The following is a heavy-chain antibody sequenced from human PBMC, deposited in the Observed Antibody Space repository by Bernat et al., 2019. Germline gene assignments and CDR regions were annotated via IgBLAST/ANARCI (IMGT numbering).Heavy chain of an antibody. D-gene: IGHD1-1*01. CDR3: ARDFLGTRMLPGASDI. CDR1: GFSFSGYG. CDR2: IWSGGSNK. V-gene: IGHV3-33*01. J-gene: IGHJ3*02. Sequence: QVQLVESGGGVVQPGRSLTLSCAASGFSFSGYGMHWVRQAPGKGLEWVAVIWSGGSNKYYADFVKGRFTISRDNSQNTLLLQMNSLRAEDTAVYFCARDFLGTRMLPGASDIWGQGKMVTV.